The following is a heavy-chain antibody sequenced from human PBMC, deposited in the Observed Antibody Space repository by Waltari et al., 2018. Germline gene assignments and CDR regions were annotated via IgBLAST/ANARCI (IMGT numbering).Heavy chain of an antibody. CDR2: IKHDGTGT. CDR1: GFTFGNYW. D-gene: IGHD3-22*01. V-gene: IGHV3-74*01. Sequence: EVQLVESGGGLVQPGGSLRLSCGVSGFTFGNYWMHWVRQVPGKGLVWVSRIKHDGTGTIYADSVQGRFTISRDNGKNTLYLQMNSLRGEDTAVYFCGRGYNDRRLDYWGQGTLVTVSS. CDR3: GRGYNDRRLDY. J-gene: IGHJ4*02.